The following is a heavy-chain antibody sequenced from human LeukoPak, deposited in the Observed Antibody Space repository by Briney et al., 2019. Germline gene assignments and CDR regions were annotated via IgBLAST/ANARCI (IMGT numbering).Heavy chain of an antibody. CDR3: AKDLPAVAYLHGAFDI. CDR1: GFTFTSSS. D-gene: IGHD6-19*01. Sequence: GGSLRLSCAASGFTFTSSSMTWVRQAPGKGLEWVSTLTGAGEVTYYADSVRGRFTISRDYSKNALYLQMNSLRAEDTALYYCAKDLPAVAYLHGAFDIWGQGTMVTVSS. V-gene: IGHV3-23*01. CDR2: LTGAGEVT. J-gene: IGHJ3*02.